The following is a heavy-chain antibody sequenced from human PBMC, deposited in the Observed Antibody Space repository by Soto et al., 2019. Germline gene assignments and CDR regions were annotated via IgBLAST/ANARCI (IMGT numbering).Heavy chain of an antibody. J-gene: IGHJ5*02. V-gene: IGHV4-39*01. CDR1: GGSISSSSYY. CDR3: ARPIYDILTGSLNWFDP. Sequence: NPSETLSLTCTVSGGSISSSSYYWGWIRQPPGKGLEWIGSIYYSGSTYYNPSLKSRVTISVDTSKNQFSLKLSSVTAADTAVYYCARPIYDILTGSLNWFDPWGQGTLVTVSS. CDR2: IYYSGST. D-gene: IGHD3-9*01.